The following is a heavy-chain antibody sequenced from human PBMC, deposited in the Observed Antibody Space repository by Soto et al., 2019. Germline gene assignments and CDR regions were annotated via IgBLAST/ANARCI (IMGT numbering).Heavy chain of an antibody. V-gene: IGHV4-59*08. CDR3: ARVVIVPAARGHYNYFYMDV. CDR1: GCSISGYY. D-gene: IGHD2-2*01. J-gene: IGHJ6*03. Sequence: SETLSLTCTVSGCSISGYYWSWIRQPPGKGLEWIGYIYSSGSPNYNPSLKGRAAISVDTSENQTSLRLSSVTAADTAVYYFARVVIVPAARGHYNYFYMDVWGKGTTVTVSS. CDR2: IYSSGSP.